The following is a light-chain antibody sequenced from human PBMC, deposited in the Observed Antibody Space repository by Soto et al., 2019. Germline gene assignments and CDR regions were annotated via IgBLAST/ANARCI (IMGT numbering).Light chain of an antibody. V-gene: IGKV1-8*01. Sequence: AILMTQSPSSLSASPGDRVTITCRAIQGISSYLAWYQQKPGKAPKLLIYAASTLQSGVPSRFSGSASGTDFTLTISCLQSEDFATYYCQQYYSYPPSITFGQGTRLEIK. CDR2: AAS. CDR1: QGISSY. J-gene: IGKJ5*01. CDR3: QQYYSYPPSIT.